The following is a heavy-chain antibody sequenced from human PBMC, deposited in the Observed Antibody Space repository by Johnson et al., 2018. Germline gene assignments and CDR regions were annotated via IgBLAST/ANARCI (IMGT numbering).Heavy chain of an antibody. Sequence: QVQLQQWGAGLLKPSETXSLICAVSGGSFSGYYWSWIRQSPGKGLEWIGEIDHSGSTNHKPSLKSRVTISVDTSKNQCSLKWTSVTAADTAGYYCARGWYPRGYWGQGTLVTVSS. CDR2: IDHSGST. J-gene: IGHJ1*01. D-gene: IGHD6-13*01. CDR3: ARGWYPRGY. V-gene: IGHV4-34*01. CDR1: GGSFSGYY.